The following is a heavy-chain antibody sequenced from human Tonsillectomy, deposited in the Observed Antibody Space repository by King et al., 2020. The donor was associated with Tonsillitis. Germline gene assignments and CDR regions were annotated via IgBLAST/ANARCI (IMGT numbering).Heavy chain of an antibody. V-gene: IGHV4-31*03. D-gene: IGHD4-11*01. CDR2: IYNSGST. CDR3: ARDRLGDWVDP. CDR1: GGSISSGGYY. Sequence: QLQESGPGLVKPSQTLSLTCTVSGGSISSGGYYWTWIRQHPGKGLECIGNIYNSGSTYYNPSLKSRVTISVDTSKNQFSLKLSSVTAADTAVYYCARDRLGDWVDPWGQGTLVTVSS. J-gene: IGHJ5*02.